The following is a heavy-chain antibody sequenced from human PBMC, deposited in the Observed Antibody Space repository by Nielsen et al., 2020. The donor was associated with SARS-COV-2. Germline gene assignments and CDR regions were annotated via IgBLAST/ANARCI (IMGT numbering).Heavy chain of an antibody. Sequence: ASVKVSCKASGYTFTSYDINWVRQATGQGLEWMGWMNPNSGNTGYAQKFQGRVTMTRNTSISTAYMELSSLRSEDTAVYYCARGKVPGSSSRLRNNWFDPWGQGTLVTVSS. CDR1: GYTFTSYD. J-gene: IGHJ5*02. CDR2: MNPNSGNT. CDR3: ARGKVPGSSSRLRNNWFDP. V-gene: IGHV1-8*01. D-gene: IGHD6-13*01.